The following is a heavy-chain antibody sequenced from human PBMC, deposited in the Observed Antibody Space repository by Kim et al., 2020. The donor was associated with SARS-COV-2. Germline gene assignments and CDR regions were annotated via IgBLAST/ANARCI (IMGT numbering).Heavy chain of an antibody. V-gene: IGHV7-4-1*02. D-gene: IGHD6-13*01. Sequence: ASVKVSCKASGYTFTSYPMNWVRQAPGQGLEWMGWINTNTGNPTYARGFTGRFVFSLDTSVSTAYLQISSLKAEDTAVYYCARASVQASSSWYYIYWGQGTLVTVSS. CDR2: INTNTGNP. CDR3: ARASVQASSSWYYIY. CDR1: GYTFTSYP. J-gene: IGHJ4*02.